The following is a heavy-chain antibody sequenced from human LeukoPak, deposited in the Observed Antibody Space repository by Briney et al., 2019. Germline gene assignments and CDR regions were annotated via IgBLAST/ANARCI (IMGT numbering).Heavy chain of an antibody. Sequence: ASVKVSCKAPGCTFTGYCMHWVRQAPGQGLEWMGRLNPNSGGTNYAQKFQGRGTMTRDTSSRAAYMELSRLRSDDTAGYYCARDNLGYCSSTSCYQHWGQGTLVSVSS. D-gene: IGHD2-2*01. CDR1: GCTFTGYC. J-gene: IGHJ1*01. CDR3: ARDNLGYCSSTSCYQH. V-gene: IGHV1-2*06. CDR2: LNPNSGGT.